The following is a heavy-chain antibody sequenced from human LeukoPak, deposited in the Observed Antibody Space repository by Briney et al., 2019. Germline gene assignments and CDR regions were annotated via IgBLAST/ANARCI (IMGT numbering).Heavy chain of an antibody. CDR3: ATETNGRHYDY. J-gene: IGHJ4*02. CDR2: IGPTGSDR. D-gene: IGHD1-14*01. CDR1: GLTFSTSG. Sequence: GGSLRLSCTASGLTFSTSGFNWVRQAPGKGLEWVASIGPTGSDRYHADSIKGRFTMSRDNANNFLYLQMNSLRAEDTAVYYCATETNGRHYDYWGQGTLLTVSS. V-gene: IGHV3-21*06.